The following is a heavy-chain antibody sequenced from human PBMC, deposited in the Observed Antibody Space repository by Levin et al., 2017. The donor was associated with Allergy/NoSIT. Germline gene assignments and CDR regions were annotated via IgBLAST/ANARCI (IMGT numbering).Heavy chain of an antibody. V-gene: IGHV3-9*01. D-gene: IGHD6-13*01. CDR1: GFTFDDYA. J-gene: IGHJ6*02. Sequence: GGSLRLSCATSGFTFDDYAMHWVRQGPGKGLEWVSGISWNSGTIGYADSVKGRFTISRDNAKNSLYLEMNSLRAEDTALYYCAKDGGKGTWSFRFKNYFYYYGMDVWGPGTTVTVSS. CDR2: ISWNSGTI. CDR3: AKDGGKGTWSFRFKNYFYYYGMDV.